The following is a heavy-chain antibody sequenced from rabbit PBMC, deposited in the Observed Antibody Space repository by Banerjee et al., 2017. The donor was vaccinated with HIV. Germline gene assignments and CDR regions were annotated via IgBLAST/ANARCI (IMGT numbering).Heavy chain of an antibody. CDR2: IWTGNSKT. CDR3: ARHGSSSVWGGDL. J-gene: IGHJ3*01. D-gene: IGHD4-1*01. V-gene: IGHV1S45*01. CDR1: GFSFSSTYY. Sequence: QEQLVESGGGLVQPEGSLTLTCTASGFSFSSTYYMCWVRQAPGKGLEWIGCIWTGNSKTAYANWAKGRFTISKTSSTTVTLQMTSLTAADTATYFCARHGSSSVWGGDLWGQGTLVTVS.